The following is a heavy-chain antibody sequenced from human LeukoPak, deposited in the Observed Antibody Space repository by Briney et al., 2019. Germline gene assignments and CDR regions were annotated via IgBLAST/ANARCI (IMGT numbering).Heavy chain of an antibody. V-gene: IGHV4-30-4*01. CDR2: IYYSGST. J-gene: IGHJ4*02. CDR1: GGSISSGDYY. Sequence: SETLSLTCAVSGGSISSGDYYWSWIRQPPGKGLEWIGYIYYSGSTYYNPSLKSRVTISVDTSKNQFSLKLSSVTAADTAVYYCARVGDPAGYSIDYWGQGTLVTVSS. D-gene: IGHD3-9*01. CDR3: ARVGDPAGYSIDY.